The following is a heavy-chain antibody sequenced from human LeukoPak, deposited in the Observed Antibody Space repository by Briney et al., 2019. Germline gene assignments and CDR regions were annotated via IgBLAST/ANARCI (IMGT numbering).Heavy chain of an antibody. Sequence: PSETLSLTCAVYGGSFSGYYWSWIRQPPGKGLEWIGEINHSGSTNYNPSLKSRVTISVDTSKNQFSLKLSSVTVADTAVYYCARGGDNWNSNFDYWGQGTLVTVSS. CDR3: ARGGDNWNSNFDY. J-gene: IGHJ4*02. D-gene: IGHD1-7*01. V-gene: IGHV4-34*01. CDR1: GGSFSGYY. CDR2: INHSGST.